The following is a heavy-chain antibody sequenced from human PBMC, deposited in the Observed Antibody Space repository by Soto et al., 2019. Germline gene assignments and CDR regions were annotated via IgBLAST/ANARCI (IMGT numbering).Heavy chain of an antibody. CDR1: GFTFEDYA. Sequence: EVQLVESGGGLVQPGRSLRLSCAASGFTFEDYAMHWVRQAPGKGLEWVSGISWNNGSIGYADSVKGRFTISRDNAKNSLYLQMSSLRADETAWYYCAKDSSYGDYSWAYLDLWGRGTLVTVSS. V-gene: IGHV3-9*01. J-gene: IGHJ2*01. CDR2: ISWNNGSI. D-gene: IGHD4-17*01. CDR3: AKDSSYGDYSWAYLDL.